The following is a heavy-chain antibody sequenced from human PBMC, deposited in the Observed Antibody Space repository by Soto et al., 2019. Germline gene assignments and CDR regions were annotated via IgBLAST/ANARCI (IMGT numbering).Heavy chain of an antibody. D-gene: IGHD3-22*01. CDR2: IYWDDDK. CDR1: GFSLTTSGVG. CDR3: AHRRDSSVYFDH. Sequence: SGPTLVNSTQTLTLTCTFSGFSLTTSGVGVGWIRQPPGKALEWLALIYWDDDKRYSPSLKSRLTITKDTSKNQVVLTMTNMDAVDTATYYCAHRRDSSVYFDHWGQGTRVTVSS. V-gene: IGHV2-5*02. J-gene: IGHJ4*02.